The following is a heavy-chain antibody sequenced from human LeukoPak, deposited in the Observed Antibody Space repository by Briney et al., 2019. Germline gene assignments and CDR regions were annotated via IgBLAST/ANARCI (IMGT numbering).Heavy chain of an antibody. Sequence: GRSLRLSCAASGFSFSTYAIHWVRQAPGKGLEWVAVISYDGRDKHRVDSVKGRFIISRDNSKNTLYLQMNSLRAEDTAVYYCARDTNRMDVWGQGTTVTVSS. J-gene: IGHJ6*02. D-gene: IGHD2-2*01. CDR3: ARDTNRMDV. CDR2: ISYDGRDK. V-gene: IGHV3-30*04. CDR1: GFSFSTYA.